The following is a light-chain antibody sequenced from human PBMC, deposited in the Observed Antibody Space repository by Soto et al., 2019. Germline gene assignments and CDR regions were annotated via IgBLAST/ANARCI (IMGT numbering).Light chain of an antibody. Sequence: QSVLTQPASVSGSPGQSITISCTGTSSDVGGYNYVSWYQQHPGKAPKLMIYDVSNRPSGVSNRFSGSKSGNTASLTISGLQAEDGADYYCSSYAGSSALAVFGGGTQLTVL. CDR2: DVS. V-gene: IGLV2-14*03. J-gene: IGLJ2*01. CDR1: SSDVGGYNY. CDR3: SSYAGSSALAV.